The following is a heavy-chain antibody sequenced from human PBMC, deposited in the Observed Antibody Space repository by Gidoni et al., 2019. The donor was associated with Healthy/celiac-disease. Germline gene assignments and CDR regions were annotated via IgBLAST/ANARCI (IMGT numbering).Heavy chain of an antibody. J-gene: IGHJ5*02. CDR1: GYSFTSYW. CDR2: IYPGDSDT. D-gene: IGHD3-9*01. CDR3: ARSVLRYFDWPYGGWFDP. Sequence: EVQLVQSGAEVKKPGESLKISCKGSGYSFTSYWIGWVRQMPGKGLEWMGIIYPGDSDTRYSPSFQGQVTISADKSISTAYLQWSSLKASDTAMYYCARSVLRYFDWPYGGWFDPWGQGTLVTVSS. V-gene: IGHV5-51*01.